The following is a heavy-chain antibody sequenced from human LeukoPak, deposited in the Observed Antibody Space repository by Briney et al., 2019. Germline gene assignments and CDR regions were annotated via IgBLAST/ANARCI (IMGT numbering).Heavy chain of an antibody. CDR3: ASITRDGYLDY. CDR1: GYTFTSYA. CDR2: INTNTGNP. D-gene: IGHD5-24*01. V-gene: IGHV7-4-1*02. J-gene: IGHJ4*02. Sequence: ASVKVSCKASGYTFTSYAMNWVRQAPGQGLEWMGWINTNTGNPTYAQGFTGRFVFSLDTSVSTAYPQISSLKAEDTAVYYCASITRDGYLDYWGQGTLVTVSS.